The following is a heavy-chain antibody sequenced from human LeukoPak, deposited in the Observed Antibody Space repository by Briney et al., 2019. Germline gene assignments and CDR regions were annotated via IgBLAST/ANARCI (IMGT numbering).Heavy chain of an antibody. CDR1: GGSISSSNYY. CDR2: FFHSGST. CDR3: ARALPNWNPPDY. Sequence: SETLSLTCTVSGGSISSSNYYWGWIRQPPGKGLEWIGSFFHSGSTYYNPSLKSRVTISADTSKNQFSLRLSSVTAADTAVYYCARALPNWNPPDYWGRGTLVTVSS. D-gene: IGHD1-1*01. V-gene: IGHV4-39*01. J-gene: IGHJ4*02.